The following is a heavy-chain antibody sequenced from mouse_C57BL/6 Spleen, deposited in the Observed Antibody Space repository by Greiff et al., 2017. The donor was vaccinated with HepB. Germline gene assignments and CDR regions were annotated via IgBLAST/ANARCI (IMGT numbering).Heavy chain of an antibody. CDR1: GFTFSDYG. D-gene: IGHD1-1*01. J-gene: IGHJ4*01. V-gene: IGHV5-17*01. CDR2: ISSGSSTI. CDR3: AKLITTVVEDYAMDY. Sequence: EVQLVESGGGLVKPGGSLKLSCAASGFTFSDYGMHWVRQAPEKGLEWVAYISSGSSTIYYADTVKGRFTISRDNAKNTLFLQMTSLRSEDTAMYYCAKLITTVVEDYAMDYWGQGTSVTVSS.